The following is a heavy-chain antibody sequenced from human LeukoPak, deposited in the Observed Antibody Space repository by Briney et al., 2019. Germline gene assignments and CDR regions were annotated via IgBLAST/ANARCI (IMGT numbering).Heavy chain of an antibody. Sequence: GASVKVSCKASGYTFTSYDINWVRQATGQGLEWMGWMNPNSGNTGYAQKFQGRVTITRNTSISTAYMELSSLRSEDTAVYYCARAPDIVATFWFDPWGQGTLVTVSS. D-gene: IGHD5-12*01. CDR3: ARAPDIVATFWFDP. V-gene: IGHV1-8*03. CDR2: MNPNSGNT. CDR1: GYTFTSYD. J-gene: IGHJ5*02.